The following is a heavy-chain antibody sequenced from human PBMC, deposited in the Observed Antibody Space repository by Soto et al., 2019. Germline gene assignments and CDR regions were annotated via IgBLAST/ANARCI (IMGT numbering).Heavy chain of an antibody. CDR2: IYYSGST. J-gene: IGHJ4*02. D-gene: IGHD5-18*01. CDR3: ARGRGDTAMAWYY. V-gene: IGHV4-59*01. Sequence: SETLSLTCTVSGCSISSYYWSWIRQSPGKGLEWIGYIYYSGSTKYNPSLKSRVTISVDTSKNQFSLKLSSVTAADTAVYYCARGRGDTAMAWYYWGQGTLVTVSS. CDR1: GCSISSYY.